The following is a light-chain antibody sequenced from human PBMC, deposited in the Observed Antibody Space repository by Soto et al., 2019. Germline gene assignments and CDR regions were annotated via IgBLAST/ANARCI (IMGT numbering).Light chain of an antibody. V-gene: IGLV3-21*04. Sequence: SYELTQPPSVSVAPGKTARITCGGNNIGSKSVHWFQQKPGQAPVLVIFYDSDRPSGIPERFSGSNSGNTATLTISRVEAGDEADYYCQVWDSSTEHPHAVFGGGTQLTVL. CDR3: QVWDSSTEHPHAV. CDR1: NIGSKS. J-gene: IGLJ7*01. CDR2: YDS.